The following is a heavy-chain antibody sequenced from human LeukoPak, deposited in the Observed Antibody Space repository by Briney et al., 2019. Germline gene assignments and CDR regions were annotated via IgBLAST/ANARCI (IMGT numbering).Heavy chain of an antibody. CDR3: ARAPLSIVVVPAANAFDI. Sequence: ASAKVSCKASGYTFTSYGISWVRQAPGQGLEWMGWISAYNGNTNYAQKLQGRVTMTTDTSTSTAYMELRSLRSDDTAVYYCARAPLSIVVVPAANAFDIWGQGTMVTVSS. CDR1: GYTFTSYG. J-gene: IGHJ3*02. CDR2: ISAYNGNT. V-gene: IGHV1-18*04. D-gene: IGHD2-2*01.